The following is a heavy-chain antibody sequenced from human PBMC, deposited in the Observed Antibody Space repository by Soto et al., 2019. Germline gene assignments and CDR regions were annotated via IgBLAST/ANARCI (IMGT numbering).Heavy chain of an antibody. CDR1: GFTFSTYG. CDR3: AKGQHCSSTSCYFYHYGMDV. Sequence: QVQLVESGGGVVQPGRSLRLSCVASGFTFSTYGMHWVRQAPGKGLEWVAVISYDGNNKYYADSVKGRLTISRDNSKNTXYXXMSRLRGEDTAVYYCAKGQHCSSTSCYFYHYGMDVWGQGTTVAVSS. D-gene: IGHD2-2*01. J-gene: IGHJ6*02. V-gene: IGHV3-30*18. CDR2: ISYDGNNK.